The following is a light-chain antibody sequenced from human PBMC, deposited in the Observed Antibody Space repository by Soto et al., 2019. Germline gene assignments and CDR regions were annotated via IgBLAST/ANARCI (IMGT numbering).Light chain of an antibody. V-gene: IGKV3-20*01. CDR3: QHYGDSSWT. CDR1: QSVSRTL. Sequence: ELVLTQSPVALSLSSGERATLSCRASQSVSRTLLTWYQQKPGQAPRLLIYGVSSRATGIPDRFSGSGSGTYFTLTISRVEPEDFAVYFCQHYGDSSWTFGQGSRVESK. CDR2: GVS. J-gene: IGKJ1*01.